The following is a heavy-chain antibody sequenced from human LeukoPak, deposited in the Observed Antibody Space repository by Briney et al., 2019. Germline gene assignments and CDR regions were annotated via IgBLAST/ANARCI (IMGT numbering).Heavy chain of an antibody. CDR3: AKEGRSLQTY. D-gene: IGHD5-24*01. V-gene: IGHV3-7*03. CDR2: IKEDGTET. CDR1: GFIFSSNW. Sequence: GGSLRLSCAASGFIFSSNWMSWVRLAPGKGLEWVANIKEDGTETYYVDSVKGRFTISRDNAKNSLYLQMNSLRVEDTAVYYCAKEGRSLQTYWGQGTLVTVSS. J-gene: IGHJ4*02.